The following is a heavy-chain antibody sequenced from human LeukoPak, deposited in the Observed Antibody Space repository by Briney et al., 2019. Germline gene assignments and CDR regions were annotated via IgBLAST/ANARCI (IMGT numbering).Heavy chain of an antibody. CDR1: GFTFSDYY. CDR2: IYYSGST. V-gene: IGHV4-38-2*02. CDR3: ARDHLWFGESPPSVAFDI. J-gene: IGHJ3*02. D-gene: IGHD3-10*01. Sequence: GSLRLSCAASGFTFSDYYMSWIRQAPGKGLEWIGSIYYSGSTYYNPPLKSRVTISVDTSKNQFSLKLSSVTAADTAVYYCARDHLWFGESPPSVAFDIWGQGTMVTVSS.